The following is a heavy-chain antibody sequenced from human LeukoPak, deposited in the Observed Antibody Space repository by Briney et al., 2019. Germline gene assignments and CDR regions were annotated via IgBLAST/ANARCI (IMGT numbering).Heavy chain of an antibody. CDR2: ISGSGSKT. CDR1: GLTFSTYA. D-gene: IGHD6-19*01. Sequence: GGSLRLSCAAPGLTFSTYAMSWVRQAPGKGLEWVSAISGSGSKTSVKGRFTISRDNSKNTLYLQMNSLRAEDTAVYYCAKGESVSGWWGGYFDYWGQGTLVTVSS. V-gene: IGHV3-23*01. CDR3: AKGESVSGWWGGYFDY. J-gene: IGHJ4*02.